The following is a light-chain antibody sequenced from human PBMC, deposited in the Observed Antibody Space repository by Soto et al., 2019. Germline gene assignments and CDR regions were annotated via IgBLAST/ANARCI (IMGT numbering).Light chain of an antibody. CDR3: QQYNTYSST. Sequence: DIQMTQSPSTLSASVGDRVTITCRASQSISSWLAWYQQKPGKAPKPLIYKASSLESGVPSRFISCGSGTEITLTISSLQPDDFATYSCQQYNTYSSTFGPGTKLEI. J-gene: IGKJ2*01. V-gene: IGKV1-5*03. CDR1: QSISSW. CDR2: KAS.